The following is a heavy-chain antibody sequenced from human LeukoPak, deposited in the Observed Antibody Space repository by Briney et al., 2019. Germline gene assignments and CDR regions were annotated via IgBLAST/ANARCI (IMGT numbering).Heavy chain of an antibody. CDR2: IYHSGST. CDR1: GGSISSGGYS. J-gene: IGHJ4*02. CDR3: ARASAREDY. Sequence: KTSETLSLTCAVSGGSISSGGYSWSWIRQPPGKGLEWIGYIYHSGSTYYNPSLKSRVTMSVDRSKNQFSLKLSSVTAADTAVYYCARASAREDYWGQGTLVTVSS. D-gene: IGHD1-26*01. V-gene: IGHV4-30-2*01.